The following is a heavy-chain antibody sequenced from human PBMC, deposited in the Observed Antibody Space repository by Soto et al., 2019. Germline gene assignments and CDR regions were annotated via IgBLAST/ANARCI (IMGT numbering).Heavy chain of an antibody. D-gene: IGHD3-22*01. CDR2: INPSGGST. V-gene: IGHV1-46*01. J-gene: IGHJ4*02. CDR1: GYTFTSYY. Sequence: GASVKVSCKASGYTFTSYYMHWVRQAPGQGLEWMGIINPSGGSTSYAQKFQGRVTMTRDTSTSTVYMELSSLRSEDTAVYYCARPRPSQNHYDSSGYRFDYWGQGTLVTVSS. CDR3: ARPRPSQNHYDSSGYRFDY.